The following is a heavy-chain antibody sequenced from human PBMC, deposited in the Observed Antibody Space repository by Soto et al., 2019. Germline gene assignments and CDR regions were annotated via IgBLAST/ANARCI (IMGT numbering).Heavy chain of an antibody. Sequence: QVQVVQSGAEVKKPGSSVRVSCKASGGTSSSYAITWMRQAPGQGLEWMGGIIPILDTTDYAQKFQGRVTFTADEATSTVYMELSSLTSEETAVYYCASGGTTVNSRFDCWGQGTLVTVSS. CDR2: IIPILDTT. CDR3: ASGGTTVNSRFDC. D-gene: IGHD4-4*01. J-gene: IGHJ4*02. CDR1: GGTSSSYA. V-gene: IGHV1-69*01.